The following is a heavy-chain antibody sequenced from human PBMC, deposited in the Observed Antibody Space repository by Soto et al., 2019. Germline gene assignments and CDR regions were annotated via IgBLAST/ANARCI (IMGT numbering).Heavy chain of an antibody. D-gene: IGHD4-17*01. V-gene: IGHV3-73*01. CDR3: TRGYGGYVRDY. CDR1: GFTFSGSA. J-gene: IGHJ4*02. CDR2: IRSKANNYAT. Sequence: EVQLVESGGGLVQPGESLKLSCAVSGFTFSGSAMHWVRQASGKGLEWVGRIRSKANNYATAYAASVTGRFTISRDDSKSTAYLKMNSLKSGDTAVYDCTRGYGGYVRDYWGQGTLVTVSS.